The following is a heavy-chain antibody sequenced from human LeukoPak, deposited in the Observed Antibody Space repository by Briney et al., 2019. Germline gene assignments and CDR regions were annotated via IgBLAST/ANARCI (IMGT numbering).Heavy chain of an antibody. J-gene: IGHJ4*02. CDR3: ASNGDGYNCYFDY. D-gene: IGHD5-24*01. CDR2: IYQSGST. CDR1: AVSISNGGYS. Sequence: SETLSLTCAVSAVSISNGGYSWSWIRQPPGKGLEWNGYIYQSGSTYYNPSLKSRVTISVDTSKNQFSLKLSSVTAADTAVYYCASNGDGYNCYFDYWGQGTLVTVSS. V-gene: IGHV4-30-2*01.